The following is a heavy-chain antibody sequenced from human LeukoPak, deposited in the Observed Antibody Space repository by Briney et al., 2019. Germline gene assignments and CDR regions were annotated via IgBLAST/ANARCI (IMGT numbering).Heavy chain of an antibody. Sequence: PGWSLRLSCAASGFTFDDYAMHWVQQAPGKGLEWVSDIIWNGGRTGYADSVKGRFTISRDNAKNSLYLQMNNLRPEDTALYYCAKASGYSFGHFDYWGQGTLVTVSS. CDR2: IIWNGGRT. J-gene: IGHJ4*02. V-gene: IGHV3-9*01. CDR1: GFTFDDYA. CDR3: AKASGYSFGHFDY. D-gene: IGHD5-18*01.